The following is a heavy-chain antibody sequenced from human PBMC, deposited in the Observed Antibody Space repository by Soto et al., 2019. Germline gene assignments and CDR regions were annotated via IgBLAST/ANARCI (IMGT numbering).Heavy chain of an antibody. CDR2: IIPIFGTA. CDR1: GGTFSSYA. Sequence: QVQLVQSGAEVKKPGSSVKVSCKASGGTFSSYAISWVRQAPGQGLEWMGGIIPIFGTANYAQKFQGRVTITADESTSTADMELSSVRSEDTAVYYCARGTVGGYSSGGPFDYWGQGTLVTVSS. D-gene: IGHD6-19*01. V-gene: IGHV1-69*12. CDR3: ARGTVGGYSSGGPFDY. J-gene: IGHJ4*02.